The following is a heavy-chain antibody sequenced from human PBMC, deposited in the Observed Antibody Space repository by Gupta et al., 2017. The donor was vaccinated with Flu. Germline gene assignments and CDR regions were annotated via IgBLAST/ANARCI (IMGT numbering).Heavy chain of an antibody. J-gene: IGHJ6*02. CDR3: ARAFTFGGVIAAMDV. V-gene: IGHV4-61*02. CDR1: GGPISSGRHY. Sequence: QVQLQESGPGLVKPSQTLSLTCTVPGGPISSGRHYWSWIRQPAGKGLEWIGRIYTSGNTNFNPSLKSRVTISVDTSKNQFSLKLSSVTAADTAVYYCARAFTFGGVIAAMDVWGQGTSVTVSS. D-gene: IGHD3-16*02. CDR2: IYTSGNT.